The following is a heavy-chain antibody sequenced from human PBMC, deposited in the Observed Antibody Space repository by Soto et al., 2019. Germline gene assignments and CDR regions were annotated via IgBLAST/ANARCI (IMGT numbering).Heavy chain of an antibody. J-gene: IGHJ4*02. Sequence: EVQLLESGGALVQPGGSLRLSCAASGFIFSNYAMSWVRQAPGKGLEWVSAISGSGSSTYYADSMKGRVTISRDNSKNTLYLQKNSLRADDTAVYYCAKDLSSAWSAPRDYWGQGTLVTVSS. D-gene: IGHD6-19*01. CDR2: ISGSGSST. CDR1: GFIFSNYA. V-gene: IGHV3-23*01. CDR3: AKDLSSAWSAPRDY.